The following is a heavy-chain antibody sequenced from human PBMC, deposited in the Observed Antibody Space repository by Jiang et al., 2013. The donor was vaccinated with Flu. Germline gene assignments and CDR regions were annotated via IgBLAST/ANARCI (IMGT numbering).Heavy chain of an antibody. J-gene: IGHJ6*02. CDR2: MNPNSGNT. CDR1: GYTFTSYD. V-gene: IGHV1-8*01. D-gene: IGHD3-22*01. CDR3: ARAGRDSSGYYWGYYGMDV. Sequence: GAEVKKPGASVKVSCKASGYTFTSYDINWVRQATGQGLEWMGWMNPNSGNTGYAQKFQGRVTMTRNTSISTAYMELSSLRSEDTAVYYCARAGRDSSGYYWGYYGMDVWGQGTTVTVSS.